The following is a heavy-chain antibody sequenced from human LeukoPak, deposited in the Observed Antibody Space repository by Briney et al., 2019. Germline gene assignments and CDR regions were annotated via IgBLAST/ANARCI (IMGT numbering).Heavy chain of an antibody. CDR3: ARDPDESSSWYRGYYYYYMDV. J-gene: IGHJ6*03. CDR1: GGSISSYY. V-gene: IGHV4-59*12. Sequence: TSETLSLTCTVSGGSISSYYWSWIRQPPGKGLEWIGYIYYSGSTNYNPSLKSRVTISVDTSKNQFSLKLSSVTAADTAVYYCARDPDESSSWYRGYYYYYMDVWGKGTTVTVSS. D-gene: IGHD6-13*01. CDR2: IYYSGST.